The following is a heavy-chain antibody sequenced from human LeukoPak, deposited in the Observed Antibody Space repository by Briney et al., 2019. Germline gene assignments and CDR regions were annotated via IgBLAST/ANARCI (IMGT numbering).Heavy chain of an antibody. Sequence: SETLSLTCTVSGGSIGSSDSFWGWIRQPPGKGLEWIGSIYYSGTTYYNPSLKSRVTISVDTSKNQFSLKLGSVTAADTAVYYCARRNYDTSGYYSDAFDIWGQGTMVTVSS. CDR2: IYYSGTT. CDR1: GGSIGSSDSF. D-gene: IGHD3-22*01. J-gene: IGHJ3*02. CDR3: ARRNYDTSGYYSDAFDI. V-gene: IGHV4-39*07.